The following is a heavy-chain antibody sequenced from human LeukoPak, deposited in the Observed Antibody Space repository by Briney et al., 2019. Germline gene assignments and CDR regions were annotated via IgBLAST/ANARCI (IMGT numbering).Heavy chain of an antibody. V-gene: IGHV3-23*01. J-gene: IGHJ4*02. D-gene: IGHD3-22*01. CDR3: AKRGVVIRVILVGFQKEAYYFDS. Sequence: GGSLRLCCAVSGITLSNYGMSWVRQAPGKGLERVSDISGSGGNTYYADSVKGRFTISRDNSKNTLYLQMNSLRAEDTAVYFCAKRGVVIRVILVGFQKEAYYFDSWGQGALVTVSS. CDR1: GITLSNYG. CDR2: ISGSGGNT.